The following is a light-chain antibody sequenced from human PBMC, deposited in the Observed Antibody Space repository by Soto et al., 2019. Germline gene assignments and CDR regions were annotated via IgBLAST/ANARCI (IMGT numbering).Light chain of an antibody. J-gene: IGKJ2*01. CDR2: GAS. V-gene: IGKV3-15*01. CDR1: QSVSSN. Sequence: EVVMTQSPATLSLSPGERATLSCRASQSVSSNLAWYQQKPGQAPRLLIYGASTRATDISARFSGSGFGTEFTLTISSLQSEDSAVYYCQQYNNWPPYTFGQRSKV. CDR3: QQYNNWPPYT.